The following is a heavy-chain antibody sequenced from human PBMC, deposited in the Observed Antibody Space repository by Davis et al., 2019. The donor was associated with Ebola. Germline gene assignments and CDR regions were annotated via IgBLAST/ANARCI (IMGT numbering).Heavy chain of an antibody. CDR3: ARFTWCSSTSCYYYYGMDV. V-gene: IGHV4-61*01. D-gene: IGHD2-2*01. J-gene: IGHJ6*02. CDR2: IYYSGST. CDR1: GYSITSGYY. Sequence: PGGSLRLSCTVSGYSITSGYYWSWIRQPPGRGLEWIGYIYYSGSTDYNPSLKSRVTISVDTSKSQFSLKLSSVTAADTAVYYCARFTWCSSTSCYYYYGMDVWGQGTTVTVSS.